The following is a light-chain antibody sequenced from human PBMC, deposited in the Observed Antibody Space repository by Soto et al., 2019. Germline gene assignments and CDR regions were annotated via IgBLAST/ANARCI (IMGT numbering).Light chain of an antibody. J-gene: IGKJ1*01. CDR1: QSVSSN. V-gene: IGKV3-20*01. Sequence: EIVMTQSPVTLSVSPGERATLSCRASQSVSSNLAWDHRIPGQXXXXXXYGASSRATGIPDRFRGTGSGTDFTLTINRLEPEDFAMYYCQQYGRTFGQGTKVDIK. CDR3: QQYGRT. CDR2: GAS.